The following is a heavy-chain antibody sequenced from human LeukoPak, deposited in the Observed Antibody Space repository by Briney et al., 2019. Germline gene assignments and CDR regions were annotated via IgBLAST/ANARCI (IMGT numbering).Heavy chain of an antibody. CDR3: ARDSGYDYYYYYMDV. CDR1: GGTFSSYA. V-gene: IGHV1-69*05. J-gene: IGHJ6*03. CDR2: IIPIFGTA. Sequence: SVKVSCKASGGTFSSYAIIWVRQAPGQGLEWMGGIIPIFGTANYAQKFQGRVTITTDESTSTAYMELSSLRSEDTAVYYCARDSGYDYYYYYMDVWGKGTTVTASS. D-gene: IGHD5-12*01.